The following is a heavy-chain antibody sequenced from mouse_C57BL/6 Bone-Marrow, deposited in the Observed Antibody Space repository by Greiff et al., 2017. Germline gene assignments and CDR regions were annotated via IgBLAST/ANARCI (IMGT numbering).Heavy chain of an antibody. D-gene: IGHD1-1*01. Sequence: VKLMESGGGLVQPGGSLKLSCAASGFTFSDYGMAWVRQAPRKGPEWVAFISNLAYSIYYADTVTGRFTISRENAKNTLYLEMSSLRSEDTAMYYCARRYGSPYAMDYWGQGTSVTVSS. CDR1: GFTFSDYG. CDR2: ISNLAYSI. CDR3: ARRYGSPYAMDY. V-gene: IGHV5-15*04. J-gene: IGHJ4*01.